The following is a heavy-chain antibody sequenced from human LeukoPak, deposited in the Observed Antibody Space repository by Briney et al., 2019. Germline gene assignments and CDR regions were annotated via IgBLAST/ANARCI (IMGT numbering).Heavy chain of an antibody. CDR2: ISGSGGST. Sequence: GGSLRLSCAASGFTFSSYGMSWVRQAPGKGLEWVSAISGSGGSTYYADSVKGRFTISRDNSKNTLYLQMNSLRVEDTAMYYCAKTGNPATGDYWGQGTLVTVSS. V-gene: IGHV3-23*01. CDR1: GFTFSSYG. J-gene: IGHJ4*02. CDR3: AKTGNPATGDY. D-gene: IGHD1-1*01.